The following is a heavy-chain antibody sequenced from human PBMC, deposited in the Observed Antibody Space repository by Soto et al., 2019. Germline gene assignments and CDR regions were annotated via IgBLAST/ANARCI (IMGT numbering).Heavy chain of an antibody. D-gene: IGHD1-26*01. CDR3: ARGEQYSGRIFDY. V-gene: IGHV6-1*01. Sequence: SQTLSLTCAITGDCVSSNSAGWSWVRQSPSRGLEWLGRTYDRSKWYYEYAVSVRGRITINPDTSKKQYSLQLKSVTPEDTAVYFCARGEQYSGRIFDYWGQGTLVTVSS. CDR1: GDCVSSNSAG. CDR2: TYDRSKWYY. J-gene: IGHJ4*01.